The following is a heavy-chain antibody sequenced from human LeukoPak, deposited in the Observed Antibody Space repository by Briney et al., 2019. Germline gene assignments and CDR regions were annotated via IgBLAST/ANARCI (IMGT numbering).Heavy chain of an antibody. D-gene: IGHD6-19*01. CDR2: ISYDGSNK. Sequence: GRSLRLSCAASGFTFSSYAMHWVRQAPGKGLEWVAVISYDGSNKYYADSVKGRFTISRDNSKNTLYLQMNSLRAEDTAVYYCARSMNSGWYFTDYWGQGTLVTVSS. J-gene: IGHJ4*02. CDR1: GFTFSSYA. CDR3: ARSMNSGWYFTDY. V-gene: IGHV3-30-3*01.